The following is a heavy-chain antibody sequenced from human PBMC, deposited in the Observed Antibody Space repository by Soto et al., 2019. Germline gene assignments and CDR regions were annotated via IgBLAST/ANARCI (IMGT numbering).Heavy chain of an antibody. D-gene: IGHD4-17*01. Sequence: EASVKVSCKASGGTFSSYAISWVRQAPGQGLEWMGGIIPIFGTANYAQKFQGRVTITADESTSTAYMELSSLRSEDTAVYYCASPNPRFMTTVVTPDWYFDLWGRGTLVTVSS. CDR2: IIPIFGTA. CDR3: ASPNPRFMTTVVTPDWYFDL. CDR1: GGTFSSYA. J-gene: IGHJ2*01. V-gene: IGHV1-69*13.